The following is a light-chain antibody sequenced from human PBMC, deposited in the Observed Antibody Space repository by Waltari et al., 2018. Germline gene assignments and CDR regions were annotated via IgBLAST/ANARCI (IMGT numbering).Light chain of an antibody. CDR3: TSFTRAKTWV. CDR1: GSDIGAFNY. V-gene: IGLV2-14*03. Sequence: QSALTQPASVSGSPRQSITSSFTGTGSDIGAFNYVSWYQQHSGKAPRLIIFGVSDRPSGISNRFSGSKSGNTASLTISGLQAEDEADYYCTSFTRAKTWVFGGGTKVTVL. J-gene: IGLJ3*02. CDR2: GVS.